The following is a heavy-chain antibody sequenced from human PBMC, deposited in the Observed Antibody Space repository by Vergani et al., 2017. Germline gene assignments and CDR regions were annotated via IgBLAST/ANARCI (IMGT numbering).Heavy chain of an antibody. CDR1: GYSFTSYW. D-gene: IGHD3-22*01. CDR2: IDPSDSYT. Sequence: EVQLVQSGAEVKKPGESLRISCKGSGYSFTSYWISWVRQMPGKGLEWMGRIDPSDSYTNYSPSFQGHVTISADKSNSTAYLQWSSLKASDTAMYYCARVGWSYYDSSGYYYAPGGWFDPWGQGTLVTVSS. CDR3: ARVGWSYYDSSGYYYAPGGWFDP. V-gene: IGHV5-10-1*03. J-gene: IGHJ5*02.